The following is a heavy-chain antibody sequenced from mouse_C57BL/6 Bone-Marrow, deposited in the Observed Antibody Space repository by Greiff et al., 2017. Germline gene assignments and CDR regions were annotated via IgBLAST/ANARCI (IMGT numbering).Heavy chain of an antibody. Sequence: QVQLQQPGAELVKPGPSVKMSCKASGYTFTSYWITWVKQRPGQGLEWIGDIYPGSGSTNYNEKFKSKATLTAGTSSSTAYMQLSSLTTEDSAVYYCAREDYYGIGYYAMDYWGQGTSVTVSS. CDR2: IYPGSGST. V-gene: IGHV1-55*01. J-gene: IGHJ4*01. CDR3: AREDYYGIGYYAMDY. CDR1: GYTFTSYW. D-gene: IGHD1-1*01.